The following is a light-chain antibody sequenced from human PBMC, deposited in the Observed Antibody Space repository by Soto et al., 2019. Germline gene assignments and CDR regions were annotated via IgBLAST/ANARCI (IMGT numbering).Light chain of an antibody. CDR2: EVS. CDR1: ISDVGSYDL. V-gene: IGLV2-23*02. CDR3: CSYARSTTFYV. J-gene: IGLJ1*01. Sequence: QSVLTQPASVSGSPGQSVTISCTGTISDVGSYDLVSWYQQHPNKAPKLLIFEVSRRPSGVSNRFSGSKSGNTASLTISGLQAEDEADYYCCSYARSTTFYVFGTGTKVTVL.